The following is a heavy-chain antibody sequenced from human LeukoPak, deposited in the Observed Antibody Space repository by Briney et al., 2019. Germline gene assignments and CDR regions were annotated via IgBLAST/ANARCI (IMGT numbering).Heavy chain of an antibody. CDR1: GYSISSGYY. Sequence: SETLSLTCTVSGYSISSGYYWGWIRQPPGKGLEWIGSIYHSGSTYYNPSLKSRVTISVDTSKNQFSLKLSSVTAADTAVYYCARDPGYEDDAFDIWGQGTMVTVSS. J-gene: IGHJ3*02. D-gene: IGHD5-12*01. CDR2: IYHSGST. CDR3: ARDPGYEDDAFDI. V-gene: IGHV4-38-2*02.